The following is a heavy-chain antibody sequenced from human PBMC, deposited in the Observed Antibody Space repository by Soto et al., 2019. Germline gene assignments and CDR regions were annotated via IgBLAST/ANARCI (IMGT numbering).Heavy chain of an antibody. CDR3: AKRGRDCSGGSCYPLWDYYYYYMDV. J-gene: IGHJ6*03. CDR1: GYTFTSYG. CDR2: ISAYNGNT. V-gene: IGHV1-18*01. Sequence: SVKVSCKASGYTFTSYGISWVRQAPGQGLEWMGWISAYNGNTNYAQKLQGRVTMTTDTSTSTAYMELRSLRAEDTAVYYCAKRGRDCSGGSCYPLWDYYYYYMDVWGKGTTVTVSS. D-gene: IGHD2-15*01.